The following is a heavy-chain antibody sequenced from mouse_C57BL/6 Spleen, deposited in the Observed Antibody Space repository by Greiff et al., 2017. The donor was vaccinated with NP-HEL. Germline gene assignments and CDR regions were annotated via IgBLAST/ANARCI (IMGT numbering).Heavy chain of an antibody. J-gene: IGHJ4*01. D-gene: IGHD1-1*01. CDR2: INPGSGGT. V-gene: IGHV1-54*01. CDR1: GYAFTNYL. Sequence: QVQLQQSGAELVRPGTSVKVSCKASGYAFTNYLIEWVKQRPGQGLEWIGVINPGSGGTNYNEKFKGKATLTADKSSSTAYMQLSSLTSEDSAVYFCARSEIYSLKDYWGQGTSVTVSS. CDR3: ARSEIYSLKDY.